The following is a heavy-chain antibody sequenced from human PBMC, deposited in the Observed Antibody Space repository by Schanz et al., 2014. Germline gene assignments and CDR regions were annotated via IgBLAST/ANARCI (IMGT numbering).Heavy chain of an antibody. CDR3: ARGRGCTGGSCYSWFDL. V-gene: IGHV1-69*04. J-gene: IGHJ5*02. D-gene: IGHD2-15*01. Sequence: VQLEQSGAEVKKPGSSVKVSCKASGGTFSSFGINWVRQAPGQGLEWMGRIIPILGIANYAQKFQGRVTMTRNTSISTAYMELSSLRSEDTAVYYCARGRGCTGGSCYSWFDLWGQGTLVTVAS. CDR2: IIPILGIA. CDR1: GGTFSSFG.